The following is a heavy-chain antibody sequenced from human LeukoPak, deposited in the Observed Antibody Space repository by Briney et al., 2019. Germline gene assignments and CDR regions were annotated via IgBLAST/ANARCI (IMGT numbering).Heavy chain of an antibody. CDR3: AKVNSGSYYSLDY. CDR2: IRYDGSNK. D-gene: IGHD1-26*01. Sequence: GGSLRLSCAASGFTFSSYGMHWVRQAPGKGLEWVAFIRYDGSNKYYADSVKGRFTISRDNSKNTLYLQMNSLRAEDTAVYYCAKVNSGSYYSLDYWGQGTLVTVSS. J-gene: IGHJ4*02. CDR1: GFTFSSYG. V-gene: IGHV3-30*02.